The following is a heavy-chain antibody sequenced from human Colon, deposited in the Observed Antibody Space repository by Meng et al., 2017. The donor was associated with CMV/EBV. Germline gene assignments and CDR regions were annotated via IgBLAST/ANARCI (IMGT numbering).Heavy chain of an antibody. Sequence: GESLKISCAASGMTLSSYWMTWVRQVPGKGLEWVANIKQDGSETYYVDFVKGRFTISRDNAKNSLYLQMNSLSAEDTAVYYCARGASASYRTPPGYWGQGTLVTVSS. V-gene: IGHV3-7*01. CDR2: IKQDGSET. CDR3: ARGASASYRTPPGY. J-gene: IGHJ4*02. D-gene: IGHD1-26*01. CDR1: GMTLSSYW.